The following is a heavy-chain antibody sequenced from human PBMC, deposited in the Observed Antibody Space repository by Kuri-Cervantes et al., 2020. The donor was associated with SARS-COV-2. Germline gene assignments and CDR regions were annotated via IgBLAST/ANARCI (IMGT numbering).Heavy chain of an antibody. Sequence: SGPTLVKPTQTLTLTCTFSGFSLTTSGMCVAWIRQPPVKALEWLARIDWDDDRYYKTSLNTRLSISKDTFKDQVVLTMTNMDPVDTATYYCVRIRAATVIADYWGQGALVTRLL. V-gene: IGHV2-70*11. J-gene: IGHJ4*02. D-gene: IGHD4-11*01. CDR3: VRIRAATVIADY. CDR1: GFSLTTSGMC. CDR2: IDWDDDR.